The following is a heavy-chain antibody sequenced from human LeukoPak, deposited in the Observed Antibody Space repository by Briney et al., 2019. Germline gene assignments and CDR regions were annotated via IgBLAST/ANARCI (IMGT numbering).Heavy chain of an antibody. V-gene: IGHV3-11*04. CDR3: ARAEMATIVLFDY. D-gene: IGHD5-24*01. Sequence: PGGSLRLSCAASGFTFSDYYMSWIRQAPGKGLEWVSYISSSGSTIYYADSVKGRFTISRDNAKNSLYLQMNSLRAEDTAVYYCARAEMATIVLFDYWGQGTLVTVSS. CDR1: GFTFSDYY. CDR2: ISSSGSTI. J-gene: IGHJ4*02.